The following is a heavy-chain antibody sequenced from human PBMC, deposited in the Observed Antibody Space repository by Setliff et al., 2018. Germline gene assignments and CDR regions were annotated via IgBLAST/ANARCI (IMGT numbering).Heavy chain of an antibody. V-gene: IGHV3-33*06. J-gene: IGHJ5*02. CDR3: AKNGFGVVALRVNNWFDP. Sequence: PGGSLRLSCAASGFTFSSYWMSWVRQAPGKGLEWVALIWNDGSSKFYGDSVKGRFTISRDNSKNTLYLQMNSLRAEDTAVYYCAKNGFGVVALRVNNWFDPWGQGTLVTVSS. D-gene: IGHD3-10*01. CDR1: GFTFSSYW. CDR2: IWNDGSSK.